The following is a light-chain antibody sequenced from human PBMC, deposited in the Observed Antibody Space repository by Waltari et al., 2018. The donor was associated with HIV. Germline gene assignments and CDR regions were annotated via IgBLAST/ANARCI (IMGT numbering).Light chain of an antibody. V-gene: IGKV1-9*01. CDR2: AAS. CDR3: QQLNSFPLT. J-gene: IGKJ4*01. CDR1: QGISSY. Sequence: DIQLTQSPSFLSASAGNRLTITCRASQGISSYLAWYQQKPGKAPKLLIYAASTLQSGVPSRFSGSGSGTEFTLTISSLQPEDFATYYCQQLNSFPLTFGGGTKVEIK.